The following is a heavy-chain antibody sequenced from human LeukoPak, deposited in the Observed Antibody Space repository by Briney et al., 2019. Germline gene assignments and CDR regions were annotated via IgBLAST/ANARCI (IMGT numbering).Heavy chain of an antibody. D-gene: IGHD3-10*01. CDR1: GFTFGDYY. CDR2: ISGRGDTL. J-gene: IGHJ4*02. V-gene: IGHV3-11*01. CDR3: ARDNMVREICFDY. Sequence: GGSLRLSWAASGFTFGDYYMTWIRQAPGKGLEWVSYISGRGDTLYYADSVKGRFTISRDNAKNSLYLQMNSLRAEDTAIYYCARDNMVREICFDYWGQGILVTVSS.